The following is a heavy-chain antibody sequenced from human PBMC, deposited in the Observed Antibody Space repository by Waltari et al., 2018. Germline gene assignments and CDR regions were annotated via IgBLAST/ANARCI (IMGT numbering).Heavy chain of an antibody. J-gene: IGHJ4*02. Sequence: EVHLLVSGGGLVQPGGSLRLSCAVSGFTFSNYAMAWVRQAPGKGLEFVSRISSSGVITYYADSVKGRFTISRDNSKNTMSLQMNSLRVEDTAVYYCGAQWEQYDYWGQGTLVTVSS. CDR1: GFTFSNYA. CDR2: ISSSGVIT. CDR3: GAQWEQYDY. D-gene: IGHD1-26*01. V-gene: IGHV3-23*01.